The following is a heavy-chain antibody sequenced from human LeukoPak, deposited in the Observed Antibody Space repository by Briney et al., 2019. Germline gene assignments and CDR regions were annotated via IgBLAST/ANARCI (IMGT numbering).Heavy chain of an antibody. D-gene: IGHD2-2*01. V-gene: IGHV3-23*01. CDR1: GFTFSSYA. J-gene: IGHJ5*01. CDR3: AKEPREYCSSTSCPNWFDS. CDR2: ISASGGTT. Sequence: GGSLRLSCAASGFTFSSYAMSWVRQVPGTGLEWVSAISASGGTTYYADSVKGRFTISRDSSKNTLYLQMNNLRAGDTAVYYCAKEPREYCSSTSCPNWFDSWGQGTLVTVSS.